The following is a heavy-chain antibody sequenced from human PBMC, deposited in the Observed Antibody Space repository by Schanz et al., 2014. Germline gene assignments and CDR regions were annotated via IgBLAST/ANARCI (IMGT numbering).Heavy chain of an antibody. CDR1: GFTFSSYA. Sequence: EVQLLESGGGLIQPGGSLRLSCAASGFTFSSYAMSWVRQAPGKGLECISYISSRGTTIYYADSVKGRFTISRDNAKNSLYLEMTSLRGEDTAVYYCARENLNWEAFDIWGQGTVVTVSS. CDR2: ISSRGTTI. J-gene: IGHJ3*02. V-gene: IGHV3-48*04. D-gene: IGHD7-27*01. CDR3: ARENLNWEAFDI.